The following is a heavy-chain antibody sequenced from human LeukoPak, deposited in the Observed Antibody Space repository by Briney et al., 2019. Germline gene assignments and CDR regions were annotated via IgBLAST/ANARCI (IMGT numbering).Heavy chain of an antibody. V-gene: IGHV1-18*01. J-gene: IGHJ4*02. CDR2: INTYNGNT. CDR3: ARDEFEFRGVIGY. Sequence: ASVKVSCKTSSYTFTNYGINWVRQAPGQGLEWMGWINTYNGNTNYAQKLQGRVTMTTDTSTSTAYMELRSLRSDDTAMYYCARDEFEFRGVIGYWGQGTLVTVSS. CDR1: SYTFTNYG. D-gene: IGHD3-10*01.